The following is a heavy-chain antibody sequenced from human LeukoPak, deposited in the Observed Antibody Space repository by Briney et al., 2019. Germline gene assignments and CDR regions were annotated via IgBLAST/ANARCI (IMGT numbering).Heavy chain of an antibody. CDR1: GGSISSGGYY. Sequence: SETLSLTCTVSGGSISSGGYYWSWIRQPPGKGLEWIGEINHSGSTNYNPSLKSRVTISVDTSKNQFSLKLSSVTAADTAVYYCARDSATYYFDYWGQGTLVTVSS. CDR3: ARDSATYYFDY. V-gene: IGHV4-39*07. J-gene: IGHJ4*02. CDR2: INHSGST.